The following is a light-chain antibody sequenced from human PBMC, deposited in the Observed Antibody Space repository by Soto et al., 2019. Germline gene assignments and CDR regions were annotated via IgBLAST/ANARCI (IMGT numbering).Light chain of an antibody. CDR2: KAS. V-gene: IGKV1-5*03. CDR3: QQYGSYSPWT. J-gene: IGKJ1*01. CDR1: QSIGSW. Sequence: DIQMTQSPPTLSASVGDRVTITCRASQSIGSWLAWYQQKPGKAPKLLIYKASTLESGVPSRFSGSGSGTEFFLTISSLQPDDFASYYCQQYGSYSPWTFGQGTKVEIK.